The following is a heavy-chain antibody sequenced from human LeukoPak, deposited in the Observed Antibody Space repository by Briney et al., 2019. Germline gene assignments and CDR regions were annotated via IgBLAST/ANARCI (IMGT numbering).Heavy chain of an antibody. CDR3: AQDYSGYDLSAGY. J-gene: IGHJ4*02. Sequence: GGSLRLSCAASGFTFSSHAMSWVRQAPGKGLEWVSVISGSGRSTYYADSVKGLFTISRDNSKDTLYLQMNSLRAEDTALYYCAQDYSGYDLSAGYWGQGTLVTVSS. D-gene: IGHD5-12*01. V-gene: IGHV3-23*01. CDR1: GFTFSSHA. CDR2: ISGSGRST.